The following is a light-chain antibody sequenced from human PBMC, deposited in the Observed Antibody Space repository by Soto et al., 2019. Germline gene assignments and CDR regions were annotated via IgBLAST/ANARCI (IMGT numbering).Light chain of an antibody. Sequence: EIVLMQSPRTLSLSPGERATLSCRASQSVSSTFLSWYQQKPGQAPRLLIFDASSRATGIPDRFSGSGSGTDFTLTISRLEPEDSAVYFCQQYGNSPFTFGQGTKLEI. CDR3: QQYGNSPFT. CDR1: QSVSSTF. CDR2: DAS. V-gene: IGKV3-20*01. J-gene: IGKJ2*01.